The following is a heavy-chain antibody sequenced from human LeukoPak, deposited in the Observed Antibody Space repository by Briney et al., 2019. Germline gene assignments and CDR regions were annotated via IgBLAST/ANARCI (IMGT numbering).Heavy chain of an antibody. J-gene: IGHJ4*02. D-gene: IGHD3-22*01. V-gene: IGHV3-30-3*01. CDR3: ATDMIVVVISLYYFDY. CDR1: GFTFNTYA. Sequence: GGSLRLSCAASGFTFNTYAMHWVRQAPGKGLEWVAVISYDGSNKYYADSVKGRFTISRDNSKNTLYLQMNSLRAEDTAVYYCATDMIVVVISLYYFDYWGQGTLVTVSS. CDR2: ISYDGSNK.